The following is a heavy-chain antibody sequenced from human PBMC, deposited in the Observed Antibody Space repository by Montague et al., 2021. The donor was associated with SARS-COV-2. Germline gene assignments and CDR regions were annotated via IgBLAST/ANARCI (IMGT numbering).Heavy chain of an antibody. Sequence: TLSLTCTVSGGSISSGGYYWSWIRQHPGKGLEWIGYIYYSGSTYNPSLKSRVTISVDTSKNQFSLKLSSVTAADTAVYYCARVQGITMIVVVIGAFDIWGQGTMVTVSS. J-gene: IGHJ3*02. D-gene: IGHD3-22*01. CDR2: IYYSGST. CDR3: ARVQGITMIVVVIGAFDI. CDR1: GGSISSGGYY. V-gene: IGHV4-31*03.